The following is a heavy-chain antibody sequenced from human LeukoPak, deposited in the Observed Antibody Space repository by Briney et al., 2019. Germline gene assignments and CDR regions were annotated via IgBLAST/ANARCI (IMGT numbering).Heavy chain of an antibody. D-gene: IGHD6-19*01. V-gene: IGHV3-48*01. J-gene: IGHJ3*02. Sequence: GGSLRLSCAASGFTFSSYSMNWVRQAPGKGLEWVSYISSSGSIVYHADSVKGRFTISRDNAKNSLFLQMNSLRAEDTAVYYCARDGRGWGAFDTWGQGTMVTVSS. CDR2: ISSSGSIV. CDR3: ARDGRGWGAFDT. CDR1: GFTFSSYS.